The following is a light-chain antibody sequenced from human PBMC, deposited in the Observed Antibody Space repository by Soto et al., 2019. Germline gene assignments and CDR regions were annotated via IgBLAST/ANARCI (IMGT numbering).Light chain of an antibody. Sequence: EILMTQSPATLSVSPGERATLSCKTSQSVNNNFAWYQQKVGQPPRLLIYAASTRATGVLARFSGSGSGTEFTLTISSLQSEDFAVYYCQQYNNWLGTFGQGTKVEIK. CDR3: QQYNNWLGT. J-gene: IGKJ1*01. CDR1: QSVNNN. CDR2: AAS. V-gene: IGKV3-15*01.